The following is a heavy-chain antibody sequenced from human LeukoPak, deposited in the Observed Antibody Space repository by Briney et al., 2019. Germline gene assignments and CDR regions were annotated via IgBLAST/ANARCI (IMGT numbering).Heavy chain of an antibody. CDR2: IIPIFGTA. J-gene: IGHJ4*02. V-gene: IGHV1-69*05. D-gene: IGHD5-24*01. CDR1: GGTFSSYA. Sequence: ASVKVSCKASGGTFSSYAISWVRQAPGQGLEWMGGIIPIFGTANYAQKFQGRVTMTRDTSTSTVYMELSSLRSEDTAVYYCARSHFGRDGYNFPGTFDYWGQGTLVTVSS. CDR3: ARSHFGRDGYNFPGTFDY.